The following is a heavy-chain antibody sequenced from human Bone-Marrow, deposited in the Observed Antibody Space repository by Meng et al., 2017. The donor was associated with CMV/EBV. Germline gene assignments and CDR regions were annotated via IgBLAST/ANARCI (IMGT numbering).Heavy chain of an antibody. CDR3: DHSAYYYKSSAWGGLDY. CDR1: FSRRSLGCG. J-gene: IGHJ4*02. CDR2: IDWDDDR. D-gene: IGHD3-22*01. V-gene: IGHV2-5*02. Sequence: FSRRSLGCGVSCCRQPPEQALEWLAFIDWDDDRHYSPSLQSMLTIARDTFNNQMILTTTNMDPVDTATSYCDHSAYYYKSSAWGGLDYWGQGTLVTVSS.